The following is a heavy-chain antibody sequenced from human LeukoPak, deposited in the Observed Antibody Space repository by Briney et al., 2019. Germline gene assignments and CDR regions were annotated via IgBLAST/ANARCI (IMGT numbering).Heavy chain of an antibody. Sequence: GGSLRLSCAASGFTFSSYAMHWVRQAPGKGLEWVAVISYDGSNKYYADSVKGRFTISRDNSKNTLYLQMNSLRAEDTAVYYCAREPSYYDILTGLYYYYGMDVWGQGTTVTVSS. D-gene: IGHD3-9*01. CDR1: GFTFSSYA. J-gene: IGHJ6*02. CDR3: AREPSYYDILTGLYYYYGMDV. CDR2: ISYDGSNK. V-gene: IGHV3-30-3*01.